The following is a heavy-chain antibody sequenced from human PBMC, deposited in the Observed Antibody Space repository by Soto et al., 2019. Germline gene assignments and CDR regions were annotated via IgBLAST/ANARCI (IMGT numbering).Heavy chain of an antibody. CDR2: IYPGDSDT. J-gene: IGHJ6*02. V-gene: IGHV5-51*01. CDR3: ARLSSYGFFFYYGMDV. CDR1: GYSFTSYW. Sequence: PGESLKISCKGSGYSFTSYWIGWVRQMPGKGLEWMGIIYPGDSDTRYSPSFQGQVTISADKSISTAYLQWSSLKASDTAMYYCARLSSYGFFFYYGMDVWGQGTTVTVSS. D-gene: IGHD6-6*01.